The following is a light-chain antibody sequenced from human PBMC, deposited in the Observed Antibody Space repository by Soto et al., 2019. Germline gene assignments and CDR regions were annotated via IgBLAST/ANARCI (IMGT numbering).Light chain of an antibody. CDR3: QQCNNWPYT. CDR2: DAS. Sequence: VMTQSPATLSVSLGERATLSCRASQSVRSNLVWYQQKPGQPPRLLIYDASTRATGIPARFSGSGSGTDFTLTISSLQSEDFALYFCQQCNNWPYTFGLGTKLEIK. J-gene: IGKJ2*01. V-gene: IGKV3-15*01. CDR1: QSVRSN.